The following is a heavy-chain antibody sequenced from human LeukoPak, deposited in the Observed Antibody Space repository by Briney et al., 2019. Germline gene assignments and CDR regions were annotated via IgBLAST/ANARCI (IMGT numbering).Heavy chain of an antibody. D-gene: IGHD2-15*01. J-gene: IGHJ6*02. CDR3: ARVSVVVVAATLRKYYYYYGMDA. V-gene: IGHV3-21*01. Sequence: GGSLRLSCAASGFTFSSYSMNWVRQAPGKGLEWVSSISSSSSYIYYADSVKGRFTISRDNAKNSLYLQMNSLRAEDTAVYYCARVSVVVVAATLRKYYYYYGMDAWGQGTTVTVSS. CDR2: ISSSSSYI. CDR1: GFTFSSYS.